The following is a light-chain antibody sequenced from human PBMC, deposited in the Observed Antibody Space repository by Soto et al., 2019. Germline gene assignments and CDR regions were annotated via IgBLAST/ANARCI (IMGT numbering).Light chain of an antibody. CDR3: QQRSSWPIT. Sequence: DIQMTQSPPTLTASVGDRVTLTCRASQSISGWLAWYQQKPGKAPKLLIYDASTLESGVPSRFSGSGSGTDFTLTISSLEPEDFAVYYCQQRSSWPITFGQGTRLE. J-gene: IGKJ5*01. CDR2: DAS. V-gene: IGKV1-5*01. CDR1: QSISGW.